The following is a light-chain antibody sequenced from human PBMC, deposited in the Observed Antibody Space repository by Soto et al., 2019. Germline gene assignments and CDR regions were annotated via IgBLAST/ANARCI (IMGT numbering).Light chain of an antibody. J-gene: IGKJ3*01. CDR2: GAS. CDR1: QSVASWH. V-gene: IGKV3-20*01. Sequence: ETVLTLSPGTLSLSPGDRATLSCRASQSVASWHFAWYQPKPGQAPRVLIYGASRRATGSPHRFSGSGSGTDFSILISSLEHADFAVFYCQQYDNSGLTFGHGTKVDIK. CDR3: QQYDNSGLT.